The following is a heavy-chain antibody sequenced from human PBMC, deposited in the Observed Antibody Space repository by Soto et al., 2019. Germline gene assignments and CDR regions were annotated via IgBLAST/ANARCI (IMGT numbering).Heavy chain of an antibody. V-gene: IGHV2-5*02. CDR1: GFSLSTSGVG. Sequence: QITLKESGPTLVKPTQTLTLTCTFSGFSLSTSGVGVGWIRQPPGKALEWLALIYWDDDKRYSPSLKSRLTITKDTSKNQVVHTMTNMDPVDTATYYCAHLSYYYDSSGYSWYFDLWGRGTLVTVSS. CDR2: IYWDDDK. CDR3: AHLSYYYDSSGYSWYFDL. J-gene: IGHJ2*01. D-gene: IGHD3-22*01.